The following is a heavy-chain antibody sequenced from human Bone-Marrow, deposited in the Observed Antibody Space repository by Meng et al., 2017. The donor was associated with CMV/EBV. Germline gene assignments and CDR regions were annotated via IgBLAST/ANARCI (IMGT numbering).Heavy chain of an antibody. CDR1: GFTFSTYA. V-gene: IGHV3-23*01. Sequence: GESLKISCAASGFTFSTYAMNWVRQAPGKGLEWISAVSTGGSTNYADSVKGRFTVSRDNSNNTLYLQMNDLRAEDTAVYYCARGDQLLGRGGFWGQGTLVTVSS. J-gene: IGHJ4*02. D-gene: IGHD2-2*01. CDR3: ARGDQLLGRGGF. CDR2: VSTGGST.